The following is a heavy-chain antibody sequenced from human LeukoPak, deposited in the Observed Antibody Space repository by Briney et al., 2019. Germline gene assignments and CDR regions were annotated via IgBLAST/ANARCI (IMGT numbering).Heavy chain of an antibody. Sequence: SETLSLTCAVSGGSISSSNWWSWVRQPPGKGLEWIGEIYHSGSTNYNPSLKSRVTIAVDKSKNQFSLKLSSVTAADTAVYYCARRRTMVRGLSQVARWSPFDYWGQGTLVTVSS. D-gene: IGHD3-10*01. V-gene: IGHV4-4*02. CDR2: IYHSGST. J-gene: IGHJ4*02. CDR1: GGSISSSNW. CDR3: ARRRTMVRGLSQVARWSPFDY.